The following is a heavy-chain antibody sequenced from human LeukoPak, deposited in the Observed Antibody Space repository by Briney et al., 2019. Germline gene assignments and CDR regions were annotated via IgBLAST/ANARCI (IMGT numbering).Heavy chain of an antibody. D-gene: IGHD1-26*01. V-gene: IGHV1-69*05. CDR3: ARDKHYPGPYYYYGMDV. CDR1: GGTFSSYA. CDR2: IIPIFGTA. Sequence: SSVKVSCKASGGTFSSYAISWVRQAPGQGLEWMGGIIPIFGTANYAQKLQGRVTMTTDTSTSTAYMELRSLRSDDTAVYYCARDKHYPGPYYYYGMDVWGQGTTVTVSS. J-gene: IGHJ6*02.